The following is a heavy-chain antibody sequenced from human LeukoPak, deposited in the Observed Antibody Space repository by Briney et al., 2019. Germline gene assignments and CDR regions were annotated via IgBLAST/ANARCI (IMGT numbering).Heavy chain of an antibody. CDR2: IYYSGST. CDR3: ASTPPQHGVYYYYMDV. V-gene: IGHV4-31*03. D-gene: IGHD2-2*01. CDR1: GGSIGSGGYY. J-gene: IGHJ6*03. Sequence: SETLSLTCTVSGGSIGSGGYYWSWIRQHPGKGLEWIGYIYYSGSTYYNPSLKSRVTISVDTSKNQFSLKLSSVTAADTAVYYCASTPPQHGVYYYYMDVWGKGTTVTVSS.